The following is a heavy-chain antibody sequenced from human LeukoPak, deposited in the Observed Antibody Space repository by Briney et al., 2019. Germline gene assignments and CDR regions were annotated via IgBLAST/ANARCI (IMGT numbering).Heavy chain of an antibody. CDR2: IYPRDGST. D-gene: IGHD2-21*01. V-gene: IGHV1-46*01. Sequence: ASVKVSCKASGYTFTSNYIHWVRQAPGQGLEWMGMIYPRDGSTSYARKFQGRVTMTEDTSTDTAYMELSSLRSEDTAVYYCARCGSSNWFDPWGQGTLVTVSS. CDR1: GYTFTSNY. CDR3: ARCGSSNWFDP. J-gene: IGHJ5*02.